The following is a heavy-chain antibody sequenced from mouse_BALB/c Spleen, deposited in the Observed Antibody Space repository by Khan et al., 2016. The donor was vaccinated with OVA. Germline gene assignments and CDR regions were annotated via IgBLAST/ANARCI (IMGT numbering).Heavy chain of an antibody. J-gene: IGHJ2*01. CDR3: AGGFDY. CDR1: GHTFTGYY. CDR2: IHPGSANT. Sequence: QMQLEESGPELVKPGASVKLSCKASGHTFTGYYINWVKQTPGQGLEWIGWIHPGSANTKYNERFKGKATLTVDTSSSTAYMQLSSLTSEDTAVYFCAGGFDYWGHGTTLTVSS. V-gene: IGHV1-84*02.